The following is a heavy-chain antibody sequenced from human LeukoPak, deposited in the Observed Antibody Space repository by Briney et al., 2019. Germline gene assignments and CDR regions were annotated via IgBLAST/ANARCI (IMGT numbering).Heavy chain of an antibody. Sequence: PSQTLSLTCTVSGGSISSYYWSWIRQPPGKGLEWIGYIYYSGSTNYNPSLKSRVTISVDTSKNQFSLKLSSVTAADTAVYYCARDRDPGEYDYWGQGALVTVSS. V-gene: IGHV4-59*01. CDR3: ARDRDPGEYDY. CDR1: GGSISSYY. D-gene: IGHD3-16*01. J-gene: IGHJ4*02. CDR2: IYYSGST.